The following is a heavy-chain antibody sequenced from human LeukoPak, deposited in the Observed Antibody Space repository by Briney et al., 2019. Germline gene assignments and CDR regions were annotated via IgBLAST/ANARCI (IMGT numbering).Heavy chain of an antibody. CDR2: ISWNSGSI. J-gene: IGHJ4*02. CDR3: AKYVHGSSWYRYFDY. V-gene: IGHV3-9*01. CDR1: GFTFDDYA. Sequence: GRSLRLSCAASGFTFDDYAMHWVRQAPGKGLEWVSGISWNSGSIGYADSVKGRFTISRDNAKNSLYLQMNSLRAEDTALYYCAKYVHGSSWYRYFDYWGQGTLVTVSS. D-gene: IGHD6-13*01.